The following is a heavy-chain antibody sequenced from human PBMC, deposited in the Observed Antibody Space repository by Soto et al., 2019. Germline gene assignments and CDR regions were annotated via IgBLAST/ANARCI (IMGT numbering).Heavy chain of an antibody. CDR1: GYSFTSYW. V-gene: IGHV5-10-1*01. CDR2: IDPSDSYT. CDR3: AADGAQYYYGMHV. Sequence: GESLKISCKGSGYSFTSYWISWVRQMPGKGLEWMGRIDPSDSYTNYSPSFQGHVTISTDKSISTAYLQWSSLKASDTAMYFCAADGAQYYYGMHVWGQGTTVTVSS. D-gene: IGHD3-10*01. J-gene: IGHJ6*02.